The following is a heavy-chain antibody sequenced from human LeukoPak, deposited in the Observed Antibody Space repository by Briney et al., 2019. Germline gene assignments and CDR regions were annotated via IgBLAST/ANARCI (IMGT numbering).Heavy chain of an antibody. J-gene: IGHJ4*02. CDR3: ARLGGYCSSTSCYARRDY. V-gene: IGHV4-39*01. D-gene: IGHD2-2*01. CDR1: GGSISSTSYY. CDR2: IYYSGST. Sequence: SETLSLTCAVSGGSISSTSYYWGWIRQPPGKGLEWIGSIYYSGSTYYNPSLKSRVTMSIDTSKNRFSLKLSSVTAADTAVYYCARLGGYCSSTSCYARRDYWGQGTLVTVSS.